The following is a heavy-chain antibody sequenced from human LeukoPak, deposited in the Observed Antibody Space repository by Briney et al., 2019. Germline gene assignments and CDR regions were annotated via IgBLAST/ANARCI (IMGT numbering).Heavy chain of an antibody. CDR2: TYYRSKWLN. Sequence: SQTLSLTCAISGDSVSSKTAAWNWIRQSPSRGLEWLGRTYYRSKWLNDYAISVKSRITVNPDTSKNQFSLQLNSVTPEDTAVYYCARDQWYNWRPDNSLEIWGQGTMVTVSS. CDR3: ARDQWYNWRPDNSLEI. V-gene: IGHV6-1*01. J-gene: IGHJ3*02. CDR1: GDSVSSKTAA. D-gene: IGHD1-20*01.